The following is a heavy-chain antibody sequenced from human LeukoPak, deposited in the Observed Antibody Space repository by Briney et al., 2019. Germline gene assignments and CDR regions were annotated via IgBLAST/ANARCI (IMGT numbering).Heavy chain of an antibody. V-gene: IGHV3-48*01. CDR3: ARDGYYDFWQETGP. J-gene: IGHJ5*02. D-gene: IGHD3-3*01. Sequence: PGGSLRLSCAASGFTVSSYSMNWVRQAPGKGLEWVSYISSSSSTIYYADSVKGRFTISRDNAKNSLYLQMNSLRAEDTAVYYCARDGYYDFWQETGPWGQGTLVTVSS. CDR1: GFTVSSYS. CDR2: ISSSSSTI.